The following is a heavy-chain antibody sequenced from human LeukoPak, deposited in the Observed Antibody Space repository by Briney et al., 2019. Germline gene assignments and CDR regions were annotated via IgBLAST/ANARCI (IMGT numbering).Heavy chain of an antibody. CDR1: GGSISSYY. CDR3: ARGPSPPDGIYYFDY. V-gene: IGHV4-59*01. Sequence: SETLSLTCTVSGGSISSYYWSWIRQPPGKGLEWIGYIYYSGSTNYNPSLKSRVTISVDTSKNQFSLKLSSVTAADTAVYYCARGPSPPDGIYYFDYWGQGTLVTVSS. J-gene: IGHJ4*02. CDR2: IYYSGST. D-gene: IGHD1-14*01.